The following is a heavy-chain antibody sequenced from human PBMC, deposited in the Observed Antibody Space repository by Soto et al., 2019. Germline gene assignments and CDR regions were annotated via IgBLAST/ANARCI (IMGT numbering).Heavy chain of an antibody. V-gene: IGHV5-51*01. CDR2: IYPGDSDT. CDR1: GKAFTSFW. Sequence: PGESLKISCKISGKAFTSFWVVWVRQMPGRGLEWVGNIYPGDSDTRYTPPFQGQVTISADKSTNTAYLQWHSLQASDTALYYCAKQDDRGALEIWGQGTKVTVSS. CDR3: AKQDDRGALEI. D-gene: IGHD3-22*01. J-gene: IGHJ3*02.